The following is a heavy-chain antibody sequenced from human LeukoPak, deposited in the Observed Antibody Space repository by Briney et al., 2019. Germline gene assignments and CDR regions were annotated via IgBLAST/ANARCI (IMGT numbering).Heavy chain of an antibody. J-gene: IGHJ3*02. CDR2: ISGSGIST. D-gene: IGHD3-22*01. CDR1: GFTFSDYG. V-gene: IGHV3-23*01. CDR3: AISWKYYDSSGVDALDI. Sequence: PGGSLRLSCAAAGFTFSDYGMNWVRQAPGKGLEWVSGISGSGISTYYADSVKGRFTISRDNSKNTLYLQMNSLRVEDTAVYYCAISWKYYDSSGVDALDIWGQGTMVTVSS.